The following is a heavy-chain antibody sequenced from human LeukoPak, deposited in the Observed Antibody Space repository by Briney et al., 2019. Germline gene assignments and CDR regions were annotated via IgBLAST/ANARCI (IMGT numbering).Heavy chain of an antibody. Sequence: GASVKVSCKASGYTFTGYYMHWVRQAPGQGLEWMGWINPNSGGTNYAQKFQGWVTMTRDTSICTAYMELSRLRSDDTAVYYCARGFFPAYYFDYWGQGTLVTVSS. CDR3: ARGFFPAYYFDY. D-gene: IGHD3-3*01. J-gene: IGHJ4*02. CDR2: INPNSGGT. V-gene: IGHV1-2*04. CDR1: GYTFTGYY.